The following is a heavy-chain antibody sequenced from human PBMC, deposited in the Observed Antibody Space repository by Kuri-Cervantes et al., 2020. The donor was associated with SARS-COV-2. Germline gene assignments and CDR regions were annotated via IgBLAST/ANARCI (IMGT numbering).Heavy chain of an antibody. V-gene: IGHV3-11*03. CDR2: INGDSTVI. CDR1: GFSFNDQY. CDR3: VKCSAASHPCYLDY. D-gene: IGHD3-10*02. Sequence: GGSLRLSCAVSGFSFNDQYMSWIRQAPGKGLEWVSHINGDSTVIEYADSVKGRFTISRDNSKYSLTLQMSSLRAEDTAIYYCVKCSAASHPCYLDYWGQGTLVTVSS. J-gene: IGHJ4*03.